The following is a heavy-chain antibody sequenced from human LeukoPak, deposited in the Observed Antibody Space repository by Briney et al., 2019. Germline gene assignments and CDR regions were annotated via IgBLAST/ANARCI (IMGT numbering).Heavy chain of an antibody. CDR2: IYYSGST. J-gene: IGHJ3*02. D-gene: IGHD3-10*01. CDR1: GGSISSGGYY. Sequence: SETLSLTCTVSGGSISSGGYYWSWIRQHPGKGLEWIGYIYYSGSTYYNPSLKSRVTISVDTSKNQFSLKLSSVTAADTAVYYCARVSYYYALGDAFDIWGQGTMVTVSS. CDR3: ARVSYYYALGDAFDI. V-gene: IGHV4-31*03.